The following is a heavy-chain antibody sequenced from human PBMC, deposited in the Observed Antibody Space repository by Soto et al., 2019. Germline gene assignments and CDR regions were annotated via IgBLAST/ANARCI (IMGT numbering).Heavy chain of an antibody. Sequence: EVQLLESGGGLVQPGGSLRLSCAASGFAFSSYAMSWVRQAPGKGLEWVSSISGSTSGTYYADAVKSRFTISRDNSNNTLYLQLNSLRADDTAVYYCAKAPGFIDPFDYWGQGALVTVSS. D-gene: IGHD3-16*02. J-gene: IGHJ4*02. CDR3: AKAPGFIDPFDY. CDR1: GFAFSSYA. CDR2: ISGSTSGT. V-gene: IGHV3-23*01.